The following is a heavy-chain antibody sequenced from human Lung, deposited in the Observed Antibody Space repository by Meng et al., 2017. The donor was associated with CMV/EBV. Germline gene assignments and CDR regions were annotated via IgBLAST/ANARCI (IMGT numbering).Heavy chain of an antibody. CDR3: ARTVKYYYDSSGPDP. D-gene: IGHD3-22*01. J-gene: IGHJ5*02. V-gene: IGHV5-51*01. CDR2: IYPGDSDT. Sequence: XVSXXGSGYSFTSYWIGWVRQMPGKGLEWMGIIYPGDSDTSYSPSFQGQVTISADKSISTAYLQWSSLKASDTAMYYCARTVKYYYDSSGPDPWGQGXLVTVSS. CDR1: GYSFTSYW.